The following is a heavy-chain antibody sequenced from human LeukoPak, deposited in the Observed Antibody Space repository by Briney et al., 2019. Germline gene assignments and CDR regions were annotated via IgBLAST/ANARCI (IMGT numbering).Heavy chain of an antibody. Sequence: PGGSLRLSCAASGFTFSSYAMSWVRQAPGKGLEWVSAISGSGGSTYYADSVKGRFTISRDNSKNTLYLQMNSLRAEDTAVYYCAKTSGYSYGKGEFDYWGQGTLVTVSS. CDR2: ISGSGGST. CDR1: GFTFSSYA. CDR3: AKTSGYSYGKGEFDY. V-gene: IGHV3-23*01. D-gene: IGHD5-18*01. J-gene: IGHJ4*02.